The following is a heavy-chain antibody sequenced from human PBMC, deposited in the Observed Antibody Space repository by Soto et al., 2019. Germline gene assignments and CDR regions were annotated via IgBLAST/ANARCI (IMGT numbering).Heavy chain of an antibody. J-gene: IGHJ1*01. Sequence: EVQLLESGGGLVQPGGSLRLSCAASGFTFSSYAMSWVRQAPGKGLEWVSAISGSGGSTYYADSVKGRFTISRDNSKNTLYLQMNSLRAEDTAVYYCAKDFRGSIAVAGRILFQHWGQGTLVTVSS. CDR2: ISGSGGST. D-gene: IGHD6-19*01. CDR1: GFTFSSYA. CDR3: AKDFRGSIAVAGRILFQH. V-gene: IGHV3-23*01.